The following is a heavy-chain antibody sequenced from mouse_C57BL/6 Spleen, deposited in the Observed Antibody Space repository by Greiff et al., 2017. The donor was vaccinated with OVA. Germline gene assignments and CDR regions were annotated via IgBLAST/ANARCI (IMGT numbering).Heavy chain of an antibody. CDR3: ARSPFTTVEAMDY. J-gene: IGHJ4*01. CDR2: INPYNGDT. Sequence: EVKVVESGPELVKPGDSVKISCTASGYSFTGYFMNWVMQSHGKSLEWIGRINPYNGDTFYNQKFKGKATLTVDKSSSTAHMELRSLTSEDSAVYYCARSPFTTVEAMDYWGQGTSVTVSS. V-gene: IGHV1-20*01. D-gene: IGHD1-1*01. CDR1: GYSFTGYF.